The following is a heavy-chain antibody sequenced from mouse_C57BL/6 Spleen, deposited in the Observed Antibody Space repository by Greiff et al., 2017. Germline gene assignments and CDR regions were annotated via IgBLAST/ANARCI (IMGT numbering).Heavy chain of an antibody. CDR2: INPNNGGT. D-gene: IGHD2-4*01. V-gene: IGHV1-26*01. CDR3: ARGGIYYDYWYFDV. CDR1: GYTFTDYY. J-gene: IGHJ1*03. Sequence: EVQLQQSGPELVKPGASVKISCKASGYTFTDYYMNWVKQSHGKSLEWIGDINPNNGGTSYNQKFKGKATLTVDKSSSTAYMELRSLTSEDSAVYYCARGGIYYDYWYFDVWGTGTTGTVSS.